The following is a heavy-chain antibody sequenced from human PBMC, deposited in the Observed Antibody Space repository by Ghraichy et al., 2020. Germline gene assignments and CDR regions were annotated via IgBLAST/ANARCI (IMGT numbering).Heavy chain of an antibody. J-gene: IGHJ4*02. V-gene: IGHV1-18*01. CDR1: GFTFSSYN. Sequence: ASVKVSCRPSGFTFSSYNINWVRQAPGQGLEWMGWITGYNGNTNYAQNLQDRVTMTTDTSTNTAYMELRSLRFDDTAMYYCAREKGGNSPFDYWGQGTLVTVSS. CDR2: ITGYNGNT. D-gene: IGHD4-23*01. CDR3: AREKGGNSPFDY.